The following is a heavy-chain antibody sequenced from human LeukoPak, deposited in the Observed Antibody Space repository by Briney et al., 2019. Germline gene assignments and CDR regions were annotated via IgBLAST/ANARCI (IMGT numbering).Heavy chain of an antibody. J-gene: IGHJ4*02. V-gene: IGHV1-18*01. CDR1: GYTFTSYG. D-gene: IGHD3-3*01. CDR2: ISAYNGNT. CDR3: ARNRYPHGQYYDFWSGYYPLDY. Sequence: ASVKVSCEASGYTFTSYGISWVRQAPGQGLEWMGWISAYNGNTNYAQKLQGRVTMTTDTSTSTAYMELRSLRSDDTAVYYCARNRYPHGQYYDFWSGYYPLDYWGQGTLVTVSS.